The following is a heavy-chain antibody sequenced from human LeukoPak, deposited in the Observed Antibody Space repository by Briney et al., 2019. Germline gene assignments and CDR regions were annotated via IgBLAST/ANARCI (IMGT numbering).Heavy chain of an antibody. J-gene: IGHJ4*02. CDR1: GFTFSSYA. D-gene: IGHD3-10*01. V-gene: IGHV3-30*04. Sequence: PGGSLRLSCAASGFTFSSYAMHWVRQAPGKGLEWVAVISYDGSNKYYADSVKGRFTISRDNSKNTLYLQINSLRAEDTAVYYCARDGVSYYYGSGRPHWGQGTLVTVSS. CDR2: ISYDGSNK. CDR3: ARDGVSYYYGSGRPH.